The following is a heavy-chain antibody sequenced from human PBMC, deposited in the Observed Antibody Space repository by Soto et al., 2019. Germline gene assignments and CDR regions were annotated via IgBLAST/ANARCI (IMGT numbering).Heavy chain of an antibody. CDR2: INHSGST. CDR3: ARGRGGLRWSDAFDI. J-gene: IGHJ3*02. Sequence: SETLSLTXAVYGGSFSGYYWSWIRQPPGKGLEWIGEINHSGSTNYNPSLKSRVTISVDTSKNQFSLKLSSVTAADTAVYYCARGRGGLRWSDAFDIWGQGTMVTVSS. V-gene: IGHV4-34*01. D-gene: IGHD4-17*01. CDR1: GGSFSGYY.